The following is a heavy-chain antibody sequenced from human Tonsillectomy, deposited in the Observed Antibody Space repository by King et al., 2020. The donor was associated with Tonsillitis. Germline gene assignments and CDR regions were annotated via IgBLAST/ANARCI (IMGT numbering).Heavy chain of an antibody. Sequence: VQLVESGGGLVKPGGSLRLSCAASGFTFSNAWMSWVRQAPGKGLEWVGRIKSKTDGGTTDYAAPVKGRVTISRDDSKNTLYLQMKSLKTEDTAVYYWTATSITMVRGVINQIDYWGQGTLVTVSS. CDR1: GFTFSNAW. V-gene: IGHV3-15*01. J-gene: IGHJ4*02. D-gene: IGHD3-10*01. CDR2: IKSKTDGGTT. CDR3: TATSITMVRGVINQIDY.